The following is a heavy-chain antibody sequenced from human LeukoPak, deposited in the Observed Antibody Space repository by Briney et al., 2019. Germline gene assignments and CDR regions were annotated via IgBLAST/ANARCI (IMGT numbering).Heavy chain of an antibody. CDR2: ISNDGTYK. D-gene: IGHD3-22*01. CDR1: GFTFSTSA. J-gene: IGHJ4*02. Sequence: QPRRSLRLSCAASGFTFSTSALHWVRQAPGKGLEWVAVISNDGTYKFYAGSVKGRFTISRDNSKNTLYLQMDSLRAEDTAVYYCTTEGAYSDTNGYYGGFFESWGQGTLVTVSS. V-gene: IGHV3-30*01. CDR3: TTEGAYSDTNGYYGGFFES.